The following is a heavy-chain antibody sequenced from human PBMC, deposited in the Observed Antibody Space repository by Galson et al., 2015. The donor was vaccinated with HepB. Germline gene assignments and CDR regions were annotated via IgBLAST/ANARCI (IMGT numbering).Heavy chain of an antibody. J-gene: IGHJ4*02. CDR2: IYSSYTT. CDR1: GFTVSTNH. CDR3: ARAELAYSSGWFADY. V-gene: IGHV3-66*01. Sequence: SLRLSCAASGFTVSTNHMTWVRQAPGKGLEWVSIIYSSYTTYYADSVKGRFTISRDNSKSTLYLQMNSLRADDTAVYYCARAELAYSSGWFADYWCQGTLVTVSS. D-gene: IGHD6-19*01.